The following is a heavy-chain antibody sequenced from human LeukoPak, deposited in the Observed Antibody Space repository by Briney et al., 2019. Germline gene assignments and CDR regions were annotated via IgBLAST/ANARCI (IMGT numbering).Heavy chain of an antibody. D-gene: IGHD6-19*01. CDR1: GFSVSSNY. CDR3: ARVRIPEYSGGWYFDY. J-gene: IGHJ4*02. Sequence: PGGSLRLSCAASGFSVSSNYMSWVRQAPGMGLEWVSVIYSGSSTNYADSVKGRFTISRDHYKNTLHLLMNSLRAEDTAVYYCARVRIPEYSGGWYFDYWGQGTLVTVSS. V-gene: IGHV3-53*01. CDR2: IYSGSST.